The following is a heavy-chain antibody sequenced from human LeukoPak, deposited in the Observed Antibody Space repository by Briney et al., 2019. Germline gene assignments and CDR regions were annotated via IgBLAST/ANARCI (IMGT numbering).Heavy chain of an antibody. CDR2: ISSSGSTI. J-gene: IGHJ4*02. V-gene: IGHV3-48*03. CDR1: GFTFSSYE. Sequence: PGGSLRLSCAASGFTFSSYEMNWVRQAPGKGLEWVSYISSSGSTIYYADSVKGRFTISRDNAKNSLYLQMNSLRAEDTAVYYCARDRRYDYVWGSYRYGFDYWGQGTLVTVSS. CDR3: ARDRRYDYVWGSYRYGFDY. D-gene: IGHD3-16*02.